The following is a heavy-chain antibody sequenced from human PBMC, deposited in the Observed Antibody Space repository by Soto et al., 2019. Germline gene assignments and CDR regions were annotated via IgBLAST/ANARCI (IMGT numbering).Heavy chain of an antibody. CDR3: AKDPNYYGSGSYFPDY. CDR1: GFTFSSYG. D-gene: IGHD3-10*01. CDR2: ISYDGSNK. J-gene: IGHJ4*02. Sequence: GGSLRLSCAASGFTFSSYGMHWVRQAPGKGLEWVAVISYDGSNKYYADSVKGRFTISRDNSKNTLYLQMNSLRAEDTAVYYCAKDPNYYGSGSYFPDYWGQGTLVTVSS. V-gene: IGHV3-30*18.